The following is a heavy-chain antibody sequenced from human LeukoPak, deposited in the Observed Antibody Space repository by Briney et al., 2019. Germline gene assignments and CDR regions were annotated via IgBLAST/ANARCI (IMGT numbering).Heavy chain of an antibody. D-gene: IGHD3-22*01. CDR1: GFTLSSYS. Sequence: GGSLRLSCAASGFTLSSYSMNWVGQPPGKGLEWVSSISSSSSYIYYADSVKGRFTISRDNAKNSLYLQMNSLRAEDTAVYYCARGYYDSSGYSFRSNNWFDPWGRGTLVTVSS. J-gene: IGHJ5*02. V-gene: IGHV3-21*01. CDR3: ARGYYDSSGYSFRSNNWFDP. CDR2: ISSSSSYI.